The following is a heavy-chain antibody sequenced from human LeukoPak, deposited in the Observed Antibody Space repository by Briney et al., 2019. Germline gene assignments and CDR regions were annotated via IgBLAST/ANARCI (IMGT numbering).Heavy chain of an antibody. CDR2: IYTSGST. CDR3: ARASVTMVRGGADAFDI. D-gene: IGHD3-10*01. V-gene: IGHV4-59*10. J-gene: IGHJ4*02. Sequence: SETLSLTCAVYGGSFSGYYWSWIRQPAGKGLEWIGRIYTSGSTNYNPSLKSRVTISVDTSKNQFSLKLSSVTAADTAVYYCARASVTMVRGGADAFDIWGQGTLVTVSS. CDR1: GGSFSGYY.